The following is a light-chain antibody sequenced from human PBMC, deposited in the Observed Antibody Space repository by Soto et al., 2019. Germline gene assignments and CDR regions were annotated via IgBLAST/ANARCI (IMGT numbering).Light chain of an antibody. CDR3: QQRSNWPPT. V-gene: IGKV1-27*01. Sequence: DIQMTQSPSSLSASVGDRVTITCRASQDITHYLAWYQQKPGKVPKLLIYAASTLQSGVPSRFSGSGSGTDFTLTISSLEPEDFAVYYCQQRSNWPPTFGQGTKVDIK. CDR2: AAS. CDR1: QDITHY. J-gene: IGKJ1*01.